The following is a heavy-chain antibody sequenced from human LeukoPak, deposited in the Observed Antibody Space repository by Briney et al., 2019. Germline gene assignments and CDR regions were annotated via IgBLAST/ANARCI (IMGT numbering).Heavy chain of an antibody. D-gene: IGHD6-19*01. J-gene: IGHJ4*02. CDR1: GGSISSYY. Sequence: SETLSLTCTVSGGSISSYYWNWIRQPPGKGLEWIGYIYYSGSTDYNPSLKSRVTISVDTPKNQFSLNLSSVTAADTAVYYCARFPRTGYSSGWYGGYFDYWGQGTLVTVSS. CDR3: ARFPRTGYSSGWYGGYFDY. V-gene: IGHV4-59*01. CDR2: IYYSGST.